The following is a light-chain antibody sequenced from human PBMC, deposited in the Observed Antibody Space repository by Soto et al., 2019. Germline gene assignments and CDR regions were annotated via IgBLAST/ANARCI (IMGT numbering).Light chain of an antibody. V-gene: IGLV2-11*01. Sequence: QSALTQPRSVSGSPGQSVTISCTGTNSDVGTYNYVSWYQQHPGKAPKLIIYDVTKRPSGVPDRFSGSKSGNTASLAISGLQSEDEADYYCAAWDDSLNGWVFGGGTKLTVL. CDR2: DVT. CDR3: AAWDDSLNGWV. CDR1: NSDVGTYNY. J-gene: IGLJ3*02.